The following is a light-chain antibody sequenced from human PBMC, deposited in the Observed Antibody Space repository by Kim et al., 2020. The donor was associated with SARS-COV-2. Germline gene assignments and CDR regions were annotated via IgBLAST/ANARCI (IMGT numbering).Light chain of an antibody. Sequence: TATLNGKSSQTVLYNSNNKNYLAWYQQKPGHAPKLLIYWASIRESGVSARFSGSGSETDFTLTISSLQAEDVAVYYCQQYYSTPPSFGQGTKLEI. CDR1: QTVLYNSNNKNY. V-gene: IGKV4-1*01. CDR3: QQYYSTPPS. CDR2: WAS. J-gene: IGKJ2*03.